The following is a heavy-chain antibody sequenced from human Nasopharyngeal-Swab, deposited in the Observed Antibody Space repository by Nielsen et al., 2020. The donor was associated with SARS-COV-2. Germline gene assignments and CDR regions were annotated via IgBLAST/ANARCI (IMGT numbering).Heavy chain of an antibody. J-gene: IGHJ6*03. V-gene: IGHV3-15*01. CDR1: GFTFSNAW. CDR3: TWSGYDLDYYYMDV. D-gene: IGHD5-12*01. Sequence: GGSLRLSCAASGFTFSNAWMSWVRQAPGKGLEWVGRIKSKTDGGTTDYAAPVKGRFTISRDDSKNTLYLQMSSLKTEDTAVYYCTWSGYDLDYYYMDVWGKGTTVTVSS. CDR2: IKSKTDGGTT.